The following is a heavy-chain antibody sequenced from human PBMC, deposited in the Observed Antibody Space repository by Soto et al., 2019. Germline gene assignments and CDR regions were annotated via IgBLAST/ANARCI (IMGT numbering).Heavy chain of an antibody. CDR2: INHSGST. Sequence: SETLSLTCAVYGGSFSGYCWSWIRQPPGKGLEWIGEINHSGSTNYNPSLKSRVTISVDTSKNQFSLKLTSVTAADTAVYYCAKDKRPIFGVVPTFDYWGQGTLVTVSS. CDR1: GGSFSGYC. V-gene: IGHV4-34*01. J-gene: IGHJ4*02. D-gene: IGHD3-3*01. CDR3: AKDKRPIFGVVPTFDY.